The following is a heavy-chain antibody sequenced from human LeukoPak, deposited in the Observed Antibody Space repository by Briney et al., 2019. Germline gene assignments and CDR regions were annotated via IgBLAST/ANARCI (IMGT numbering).Heavy chain of an antibody. Sequence: SGGSLRLSCAASGFTVSSTYMNWVRQAPGKGLEWVSVIYGGGSTNYADSVKGRFTISRDDSKNTLYLQMNSLRAEDTAVYYCIYGYTLDFWGQGTLVTVSS. D-gene: IGHD5-18*01. J-gene: IGHJ4*02. CDR3: IYGYTLDF. CDR1: GFTVSSTY. CDR2: IYGGGST. V-gene: IGHV3-53*01.